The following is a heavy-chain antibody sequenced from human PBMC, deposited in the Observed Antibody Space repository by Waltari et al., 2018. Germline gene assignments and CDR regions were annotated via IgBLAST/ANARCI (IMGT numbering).Heavy chain of an antibody. Sequence: QLQLQESGPGLVKPSETLSLTCSVSGVSISSSSYYWTWIRQPPGKGLEWIGSIYYTGTTYYNPSLKSRLTISVDTSKNQFSLKLTSVTAADTAVYYCAKRIQQNGLDLWGQGTTVIVS. CDR2: IYYTGTT. J-gene: IGHJ6*02. D-gene: IGHD1-1*01. CDR1: GVSISSSSYY. V-gene: IGHV4-39*01. CDR3: AKRIQQNGLDL.